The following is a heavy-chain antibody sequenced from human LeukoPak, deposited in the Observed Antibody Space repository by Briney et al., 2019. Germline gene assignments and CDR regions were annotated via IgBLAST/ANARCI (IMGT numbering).Heavy chain of an antibody. D-gene: IGHD4-4*01. V-gene: IGHV3-66*01. CDR1: GFTFNNYA. CDR2: IYSGGST. CDR3: ARDLTVKEVYYYYGMDV. Sequence: GGSLRLSCAASGFTFNNYAMSWVRQAPGKGLEWVSVIYSGGSTYYADSVKGRFTISRDNSKNTLYLQMNSLRAEDTAVYYCARDLTVKEVYYYYGMDVWGQGTTVTVSS. J-gene: IGHJ6*02.